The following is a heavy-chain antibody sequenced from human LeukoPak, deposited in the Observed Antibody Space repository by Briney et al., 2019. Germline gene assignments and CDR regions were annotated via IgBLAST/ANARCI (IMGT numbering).Heavy chain of an antibody. CDR2: IYYSGST. Sequence: KTSETLSLTCTVSGGSISSYYWSWIRQPPGKGLEWIGYIYYSGSTNYNPSLKSRVTISVDTSKNQFSLKLSSVTAADTAVYYCARLRRLLRVRAFDIWGQGTMVTVSS. D-gene: IGHD3-22*01. V-gene: IGHV4-59*01. CDR1: GGSISSYY. J-gene: IGHJ3*02. CDR3: ARLRRLLRVRAFDI.